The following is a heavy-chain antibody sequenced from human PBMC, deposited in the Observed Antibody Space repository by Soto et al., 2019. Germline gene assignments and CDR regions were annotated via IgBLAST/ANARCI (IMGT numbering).Heavy chain of an antibody. CDR3: ARDLVFEIAAAGTQGFDY. CDR1: GFTFSSYA. V-gene: IGHV3-30-3*01. J-gene: IGHJ4*02. Sequence: GGSLRLSCAASGFTFSSYAMHWVRQAPGKGLEWVAVISYDGSNKYYADSVKGRFTISRDNSKNTLYLQMNSLRAEDTAVYYCARDLVFEIAAAGTQGFDYWGQGTLVTVSS. CDR2: ISYDGSNK. D-gene: IGHD6-13*01.